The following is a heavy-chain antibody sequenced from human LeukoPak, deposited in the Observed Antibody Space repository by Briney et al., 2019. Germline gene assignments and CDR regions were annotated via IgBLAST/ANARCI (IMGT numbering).Heavy chain of an antibody. Sequence: PSETLSLTCAVYGGSFSGSYWSWIRQPPGKGLEWIGEINHSGSTNYNPSLKSRVTISVDTSKNQFSMKLSSVTAADTAVYYCARFSEYYHSSVHYLDYWGQGTLVSVSS. CDR2: INHSGST. V-gene: IGHV4-34*01. CDR1: GGSFSGSY. J-gene: IGHJ4*02. CDR3: ARFSEYYHSSVHYLDY. D-gene: IGHD3-22*01.